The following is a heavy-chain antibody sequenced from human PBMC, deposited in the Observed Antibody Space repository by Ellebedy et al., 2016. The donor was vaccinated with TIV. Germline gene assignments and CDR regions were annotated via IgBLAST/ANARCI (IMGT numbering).Heavy chain of an antibody. V-gene: IGHV4-59*01. D-gene: IGHD3-3*01. CDR1: GGSISSYY. J-gene: IGHJ4*02. CDR3: ARATAKLFGAVMGPSDH. Sequence: SETLSLTCTVSGGSISSYYWSWIRQPPGKGLECIGYIYYSGSTNYNPSLKSRVTISVDTSKNQFSLKLSSLTAADTAVYYCARATAKLFGAVMGPSDHWGQGALVTVSS. CDR2: IYYSGST.